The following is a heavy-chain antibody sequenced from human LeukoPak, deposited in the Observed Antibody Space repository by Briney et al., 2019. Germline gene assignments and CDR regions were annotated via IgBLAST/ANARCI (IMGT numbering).Heavy chain of an antibody. CDR1: GGSISSSSYY. D-gene: IGHD5-24*01. CDR3: ARERRDGYNHYYYYNYMDV. CDR2: IYYSGST. V-gene: IGHV4-39*07. Sequence: PSETLSLTCTVSGGSISSSSYYWGWIRQPPGKGLEWIGSIYYSGSTYYNPSPKSRVTISVDTSKNQFSLKLSSVTAADTAVYYCARERRDGYNHYYYYNYMDVWGKGTTVTVSS. J-gene: IGHJ6*03.